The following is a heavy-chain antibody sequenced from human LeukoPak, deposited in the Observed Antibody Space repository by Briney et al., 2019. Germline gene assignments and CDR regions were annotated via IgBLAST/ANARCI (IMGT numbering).Heavy chain of an antibody. CDR3: PPLGYCDSTSCRFDY. CDR1: GFTFSSYW. D-gene: IGHD2-2*03. Sequence: GGSLRLSCAASGFTFSSYWMSWVRQAPGKGLGWVATIKQDGSQKYYVDSVKGRFTISRDNAKSSLYLQMNALRAEDTAVYASPPLGYCDSTSCRFDYWGQGTLVTVSS. CDR2: IKQDGSQK. V-gene: IGHV3-7*01. J-gene: IGHJ4*02.